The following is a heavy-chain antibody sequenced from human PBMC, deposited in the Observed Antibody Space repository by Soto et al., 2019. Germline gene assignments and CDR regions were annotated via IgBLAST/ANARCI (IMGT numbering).Heavy chain of an antibody. CDR3: ARDRGYDRSGYYYYYYGMDV. Sequence: QVQLQESGPGLVKPSETLSLTCTVSGGSISSYYWSWIRQPPGKGLEWIGYIYYSGSTNYNPSLKSRVTISVDTSKNQFSLKLSSVTAADTAVYYCARDRGYDRSGYYYYYYGMDVWGQGTTVTVSS. V-gene: IGHV4-59*01. J-gene: IGHJ6*02. CDR1: GGSISSYY. CDR2: IYYSGST. D-gene: IGHD3-22*01.